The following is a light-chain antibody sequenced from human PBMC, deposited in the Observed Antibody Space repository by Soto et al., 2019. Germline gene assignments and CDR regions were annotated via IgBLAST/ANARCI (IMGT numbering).Light chain of an antibody. CDR2: DAS. CDR3: QQYNNWPRIT. CDR1: QNVRNNN. Sequence: ETVLTQTPGTLSLSPGERATLSCRASQNVRNNNLAWYQQKPGQPPRLLIYDASSRATGIPDRFSGSGSGTDFTLTISRLEPEDLAVYYCQQYNNWPRITFGQGTRLEI. J-gene: IGKJ5*01. V-gene: IGKV3-20*01.